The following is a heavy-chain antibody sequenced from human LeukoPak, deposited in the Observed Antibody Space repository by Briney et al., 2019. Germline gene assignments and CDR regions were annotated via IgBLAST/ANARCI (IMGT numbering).Heavy chain of an antibody. J-gene: IGHJ4*02. D-gene: IGHD1-1*01. CDR1: GFSFSGYG. CDR3: ARELNWNLDY. Sequence: GGSLRLSCAASGFSFSGYGMHWVRQAPGKGPEWVAFVRYDGSYKFYADSVKGRFTISRDNAKNSLYLQMNSLRAEDTAVYYCARELNWNLDYWGQGTLVTVSS. CDR2: VRYDGSYK. V-gene: IGHV3-30*02.